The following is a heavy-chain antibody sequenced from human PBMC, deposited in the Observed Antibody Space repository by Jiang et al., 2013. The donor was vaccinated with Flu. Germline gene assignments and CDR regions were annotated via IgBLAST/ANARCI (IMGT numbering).Heavy chain of an antibody. D-gene: IGHD3-22*01. J-gene: IGHJ4*02. V-gene: IGHV1-69*04. CDR3: ARGGNGGYPGYFDS. CDR1: GYTFSAYY. Sequence: GAEVKKPGASVRVSCKASGYTFSAYYIHWVRQAPGQGLKWVGRVIPMIGITTYTENLQGRVTITADKSTSTAHLELNNLTSEDTAVYYCARGGNGGYPGYFDSWGQGTLVTVSS. CDR2: VIPMIGIT.